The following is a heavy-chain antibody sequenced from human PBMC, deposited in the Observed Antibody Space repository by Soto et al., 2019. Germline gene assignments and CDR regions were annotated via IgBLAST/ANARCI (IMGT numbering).Heavy chain of an antibody. J-gene: IGHJ3*02. CDR1: GFTFSSYG. CDR2: IWYDGSNK. V-gene: IGHV3-33*01. Sequence: QVQLVESGGGVVQPGRSLRVSCAASGFTFSSYGMHWVRQAPGKGLEWVAVIWYDGSNKYYADSVKGRFTISRDNSKNTLYLQMNSLRAEDTAVYYCARGHDAFDIWGKGTMVTVSS. CDR3: ARGHDAFDI.